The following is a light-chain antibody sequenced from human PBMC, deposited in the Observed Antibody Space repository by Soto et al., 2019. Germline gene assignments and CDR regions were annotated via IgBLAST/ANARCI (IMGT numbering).Light chain of an antibody. CDR2: DAY. Sequence: EVVLTQSPVTLSLSPGERATLSCRASQSFRGLLAWYQQKPGQAPRLLIYDAYNRATGIPHRFSGSGSGTEFTLTISRLQSEDFAVYYCQQYNNWPPITFGQGTRLEIK. CDR1: QSFRGL. CDR3: QQYNNWPPIT. V-gene: IGKV3D-15*01. J-gene: IGKJ5*01.